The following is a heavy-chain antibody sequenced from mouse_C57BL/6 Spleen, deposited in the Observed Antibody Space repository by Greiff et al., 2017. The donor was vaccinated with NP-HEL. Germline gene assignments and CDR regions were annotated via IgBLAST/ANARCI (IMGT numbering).Heavy chain of an antibody. CDR3: TRDDGYYRWYFDV. CDR1: GFTFSDAW. J-gene: IGHJ1*03. V-gene: IGHV6-6*01. CDR2: IRNKANNHAT. D-gene: IGHD2-3*01. Sequence: EVMLVESGGGLVQPGGSMKLSCAASGFTFSDAWMDWVRQSPEKGLEWVAEIRNKANNHATYYAESVKGRFTISRDDSKSSVYLQMNSLRAEDTGIYYCTRDDGYYRWYFDVWGTGTTVTVSS.